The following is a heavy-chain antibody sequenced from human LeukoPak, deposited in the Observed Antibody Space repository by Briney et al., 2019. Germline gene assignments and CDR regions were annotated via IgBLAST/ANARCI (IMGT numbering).Heavy chain of an antibody. CDR1: GYTFTGYY. V-gene: IGHV1-2*02. J-gene: IGHJ4*02. Sequence: ASVKVSCKASGYTFTGYYMHWVRQAPGQGLEWMGWINPNSGGTNYAQKFQGRVTMTRDTPISTAYMELSRLRSDDTAVYYCARGSLSYYYGSGRIIDYWGQGTLVTVSS. CDR3: ARGSLSYYYGSGRIIDY. CDR2: INPNSGGT. D-gene: IGHD3-10*01.